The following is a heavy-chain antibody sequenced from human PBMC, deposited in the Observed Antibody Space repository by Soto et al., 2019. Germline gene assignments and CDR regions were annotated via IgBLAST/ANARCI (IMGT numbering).Heavy chain of an antibody. J-gene: IGHJ4*02. Sequence: LRLSCAASEFTFTRYGMNWVRQAPGKGLEWVSSISSTTNYIYYGDSMKGRFTISRDNAKNSLYLEMNSLRAEDTAVYYCARESEDLTSNFDYWGQGTLVTVSS. CDR1: EFTFTRYG. CDR3: ARESEDLTSNFDY. CDR2: ISSTTNYI. V-gene: IGHV3-21*06.